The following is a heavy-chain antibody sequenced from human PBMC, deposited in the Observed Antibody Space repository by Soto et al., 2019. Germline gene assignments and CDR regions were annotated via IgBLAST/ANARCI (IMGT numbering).Heavy chain of an antibody. V-gene: IGHV3-30*03. J-gene: IGHJ6*02. CDR1: GSTVSDYG. Sequence: GGSLRLSGVASGSTVSDYGVHWVRQAPGKGRGWGALISFDGSEEYYADSVRGRFTLSRDNSKDNIYLERNGLRPEDAAVYYCPLSAGAYRLQYIGIDVWGPGTPVAVSS. D-gene: IGHD3-16*02. CDR3: PLSAGAYRLQYIGIDV. CDR2: ISFDGSEE.